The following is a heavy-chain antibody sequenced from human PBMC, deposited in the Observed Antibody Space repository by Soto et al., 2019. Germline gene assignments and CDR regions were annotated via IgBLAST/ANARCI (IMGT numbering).Heavy chain of an antibody. Sequence: QVQLVQSGAEVKKPGASVKVSCKASGYTFTSYGISWVRQAPGQGLEWMGWISAFDGNTHFAQNLQGRVTMTTDTSTTTAYMEVRSLRSDDTAVYYCARSRPYITGWEPSDYWGQGTLVTVSS. V-gene: IGHV1-18*01. D-gene: IGHD6-19*01. CDR2: ISAFDGNT. CDR1: GYTFTSYG. CDR3: ARSRPYITGWEPSDY. J-gene: IGHJ4*02.